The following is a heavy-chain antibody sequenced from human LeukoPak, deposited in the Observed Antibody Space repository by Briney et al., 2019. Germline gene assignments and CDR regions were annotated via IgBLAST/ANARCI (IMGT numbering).Heavy chain of an antibody. D-gene: IGHD2-8*01. V-gene: IGHV1-46*01. Sequence: ASVNESCKASGYTFTSYYIHWVRQAPGQGLEWMGVINPSGGGTSYAQKFQGRVTMTRDTSTSTVYMDLRSLRSEDTAVYFCARDMLAVPSNWFDPWGQGTLVTV. CDR2: INPSGGGT. J-gene: IGHJ5*02. CDR1: GYTFTSYY. CDR3: ARDMLAVPSNWFDP.